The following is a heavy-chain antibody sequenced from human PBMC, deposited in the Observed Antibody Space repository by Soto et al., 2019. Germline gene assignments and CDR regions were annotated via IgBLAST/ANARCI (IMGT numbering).Heavy chain of an antibody. D-gene: IGHD2-15*01. Sequence: PSETLSLTCTVSGGSIRSSSYYWGWIRQPPGKGLEWIGEIKHSGSTNYNPSLKSRVTISVDTSKNQFSLKLSSVTAADTAVYYCARGAPYFCSGGSCYSGRNYYYYYGMDVWGQGTTVTVSS. V-gene: IGHV4-39*07. CDR1: GGSIRSSSYY. CDR3: ARGAPYFCSGGSCYSGRNYYYYYGMDV. CDR2: IKHSGST. J-gene: IGHJ6*02.